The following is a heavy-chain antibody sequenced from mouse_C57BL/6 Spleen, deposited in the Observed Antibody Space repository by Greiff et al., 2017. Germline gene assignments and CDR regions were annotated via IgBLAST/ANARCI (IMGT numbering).Heavy chain of an antibody. Sequence: VQLQQSGAELVRPGTSVKMSCKASGYTFTNYWIGWAKQRPGHGLEWIGDIYPGGGYTNYNEKFKGKATLTADKSSSTAYMQFSSLTSEDSAIYYCARGDYYGSSHYYFDYWGQGTTLTVSS. CDR1: GYTFTNYW. V-gene: IGHV1-63*01. J-gene: IGHJ2*01. CDR2: IYPGGGYT. CDR3: ARGDYYGSSHYYFDY. D-gene: IGHD1-1*01.